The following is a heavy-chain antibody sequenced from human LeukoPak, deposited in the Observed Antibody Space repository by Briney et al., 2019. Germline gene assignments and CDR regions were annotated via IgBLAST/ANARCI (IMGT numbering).Heavy chain of an antibody. CDR1: GGSIRSYY. CDR2: IYYSGST. V-gene: IGHV4-59*01. D-gene: IGHD6-13*01. CDR3: ARYQTPIAAAGSRYAFDI. J-gene: IGHJ3*02. Sequence: SETLSLTCTVSGGSIRSYYWSRIRQPPGKGLEWIGYIYYSGSTNYNPSLKSRVTMSVDTSKNQFSLKLSSVTAADTAVYYCARYQTPIAAAGSRYAFDIWGQGTMVTVSS.